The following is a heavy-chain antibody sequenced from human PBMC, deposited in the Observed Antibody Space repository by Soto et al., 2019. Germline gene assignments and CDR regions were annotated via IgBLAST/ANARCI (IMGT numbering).Heavy chain of an antibody. D-gene: IGHD3-16*01. CDR1: GYSFTSYW. J-gene: IGHJ4*02. V-gene: IGHV5-10-1*01. CDR2: IDPSDSYT. Sequence: PGESLKISCKGSGYSFTSYWMSWVRQMPGKGLEWMGRIDPSDSYTNYSPSFQGHVTISADKSISTAYLQWSSLKASDTAMYYCASHPATAEGDDYWGQGTLVTVYS. CDR3: ASHPATAEGDDY.